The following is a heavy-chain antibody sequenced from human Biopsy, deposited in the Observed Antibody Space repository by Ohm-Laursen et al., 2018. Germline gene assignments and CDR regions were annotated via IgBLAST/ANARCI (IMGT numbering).Heavy chain of an antibody. J-gene: IGHJ4*02. D-gene: IGHD6-6*01. CDR2: IYYSGST. CDR1: GGSITSYY. Sequence: SDTLSLTCTVSGGSITSYYRSWIRRPPGKRLEWIGYIYYSGSTNYNPSLKSRVTISEDRSKNQFSLKLKPVTAADTAVYYCATSLPSHWGSAALENWGQGILVTVSS. CDR3: ATSLPSHWGSAALEN. V-gene: IGHV4-59*07.